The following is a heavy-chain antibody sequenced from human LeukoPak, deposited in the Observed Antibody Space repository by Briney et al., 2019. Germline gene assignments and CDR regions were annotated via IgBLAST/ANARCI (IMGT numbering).Heavy chain of an antibody. V-gene: IGHV3-30*18. D-gene: IGHD6-13*01. CDR3: AKDQQVGEAAYYFDS. CDR2: IAKDGKDK. CDR1: GFTFSRYG. Sequence: SGGCLRLSCAASGFTFSRYGLDSVRQAPGKGLGWVAVIAKDGKDKKYADSVKGRLTISRDNSKSTLYLQMISLRAEDTAVYYCAKDQQVGEAAYYFDSWGQGTLVTVSS. J-gene: IGHJ4*02.